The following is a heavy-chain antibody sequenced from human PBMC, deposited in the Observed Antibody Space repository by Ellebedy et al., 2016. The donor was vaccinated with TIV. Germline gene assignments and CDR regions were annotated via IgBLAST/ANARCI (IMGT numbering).Heavy chain of an antibody. V-gene: IGHV3-30-3*01. D-gene: IGHD2-15*01. Sequence: GGSLRLXXAASGFTFSSYAMHWVRQAPGKGLEWVAVISYDGSNKYYADSVKGRFTISRDNSKNTLYLQMNSLRAEDTAVYYCAKAHCSGGSCYFGTEGFDYWGQGTLVTVSS. CDR1: GFTFSSYA. J-gene: IGHJ4*02. CDR3: AKAHCSGGSCYFGTEGFDY. CDR2: ISYDGSNK.